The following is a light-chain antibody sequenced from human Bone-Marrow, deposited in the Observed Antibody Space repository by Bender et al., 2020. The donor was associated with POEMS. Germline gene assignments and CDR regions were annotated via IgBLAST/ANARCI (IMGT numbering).Light chain of an antibody. CDR1: SGSIATAF. Sequence: NFMLTQPHSVSESPGKTVTISCTRTSGSIATAFVQWYQQRPGSSPTTVIYADNQRASGVPARFSGSIDSSSNSASLTISGLTTADEAAYYWQSYDMTSLVFGGGTELTVL. J-gene: IGLJ3*02. CDR3: QSYDMTSLV. V-gene: IGLV6-57*01. CDR2: ADN.